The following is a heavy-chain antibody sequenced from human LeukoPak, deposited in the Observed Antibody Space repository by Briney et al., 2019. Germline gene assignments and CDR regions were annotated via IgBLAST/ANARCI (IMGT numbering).Heavy chain of an antibody. CDR1: GYTFTVYY. V-gene: IGHV1-2*02. CDR2: INPTSGAT. J-gene: IGHJ4*02. CDR3: ARGLSGSYPDY. D-gene: IGHD1-26*01. Sequence: ASVKVSCKPSGYTFTVYYIHWVRQAPRQGLEWMGWINPTSGATNYAQKFQGRVTMTRDTSISTAYMELSRLRSDDTAVYYCARGLSGSYPDYWGQGTLVTVSS.